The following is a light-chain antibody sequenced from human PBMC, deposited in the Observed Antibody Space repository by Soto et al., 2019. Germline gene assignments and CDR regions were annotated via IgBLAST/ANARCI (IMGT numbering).Light chain of an antibody. CDR1: PSVVNN. J-gene: IGKJ4*02. CDR3: QQYGDWPLT. V-gene: IGKV3-15*01. Sequence: EIVLPQSPATLSVSPGERATLYCLARPSVVNNFAWYQQKPGQVPRLLIFATSTSATVFPARFSGSGSWTELTLTISSLQAEDFAVYYCQQYGDWPLTFGGGAKVEI. CDR2: ATS.